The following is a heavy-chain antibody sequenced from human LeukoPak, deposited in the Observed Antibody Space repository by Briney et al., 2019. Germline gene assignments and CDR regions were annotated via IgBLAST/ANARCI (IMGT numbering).Heavy chain of an antibody. CDR3: ARPYYYDSSGRDAFDI. V-gene: IGHV1-69*05. Sequence: GASVKVSCKASGYTFTGYYMHWVRQAPGQGLEWMGRIIPIFGTANYAQKFQGRVTITTDESTSTAYMELSSLRSEDTAVYYCARPYYYDSSGRDAFDIWGQGTMVTVSS. D-gene: IGHD3-22*01. J-gene: IGHJ3*02. CDR1: GYTFTGYY. CDR2: IIPIFGTA.